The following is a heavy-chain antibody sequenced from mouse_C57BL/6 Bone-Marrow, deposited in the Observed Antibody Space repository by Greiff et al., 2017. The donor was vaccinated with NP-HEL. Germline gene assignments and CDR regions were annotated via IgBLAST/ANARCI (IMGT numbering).Heavy chain of an antibody. CDR1: GYTFTSYG. J-gene: IGHJ1*03. CDR3: ATPITTVGYWYFDV. Sequence: VKLQQSGAELARPGASVKLSCKASGYTFTSYGISWVKQRTGQGLEWIGEIYPRSGNTYYNEKFKGKATLTADKSSSTAYMELRSLTSEDSAVYFCATPITTVGYWYFDVWGTGTTVTVSS. V-gene: IGHV1-81*01. D-gene: IGHD1-1*01. CDR2: IYPRSGNT.